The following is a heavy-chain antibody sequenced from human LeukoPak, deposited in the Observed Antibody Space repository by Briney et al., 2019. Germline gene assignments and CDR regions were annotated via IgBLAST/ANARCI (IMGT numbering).Heavy chain of an antibody. CDR2: IYYSGST. Sequence: PSETLSLTCTVSGGSVTSSGYYWGWIRQPPGKGLEWIGSIYYSGSTYYNPSLKSRVTISVDTSKNQFSLKLSSVTAADTAVYYCARLLSDRVWGSYLHFDYWGQGTLVTVSS. V-gene: IGHV4-39*01. CDR1: GGSVTSSGYY. J-gene: IGHJ4*02. CDR3: ARLLSDRVWGSYLHFDY. D-gene: IGHD3-16*02.